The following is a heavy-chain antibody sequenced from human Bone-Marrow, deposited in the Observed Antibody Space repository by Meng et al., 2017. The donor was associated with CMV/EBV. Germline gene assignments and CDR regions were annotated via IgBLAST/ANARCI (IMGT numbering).Heavy chain of an antibody. CDR2: IYSGGST. D-gene: IGHD5-12*01. CDR3: ARVSRSGYDGMVAY. Sequence: GESLKISCAASGFTFSGSAMHWVRQASGKGLEWVSVIYSGGSTYYADSVKGRFTISRDNSKNTLYLQMNSLRAEDTAVYYCARVSRSGYDGMVAYWGPGNRVHGAS. CDR1: GFTFSGSA. J-gene: IGHJ4*02. V-gene: IGHV3-53*01.